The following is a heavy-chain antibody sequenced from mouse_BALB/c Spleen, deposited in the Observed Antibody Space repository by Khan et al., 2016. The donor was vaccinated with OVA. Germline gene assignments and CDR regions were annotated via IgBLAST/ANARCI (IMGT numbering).Heavy chain of an antibody. V-gene: IGHV1-9*01. J-gene: IGHJ1*01. D-gene: IGHD2-1*01. Sequence: VQLKESGAELMKPGASVKISCKATGYTFSSYWIEWVKQRPGHGLEWIGEILPGSGNTNCTENFKGKATFTADTSSNTAYMQLSSLTSEDSAVYYCVRDGNHWYFDVWGAGTTVTVSS. CDR3: VRDGNHWYFDV. CDR1: GYTFSSYW. CDR2: ILPGSGNT.